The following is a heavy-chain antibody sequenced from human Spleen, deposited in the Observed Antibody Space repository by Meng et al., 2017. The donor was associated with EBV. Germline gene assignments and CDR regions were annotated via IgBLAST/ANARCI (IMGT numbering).Heavy chain of an antibody. V-gene: IGHV1-69*06. Sequence: VQQGCDGNKPGAAVEVSCEAAGGTYMTSANNWVRQDPGQGLECMGGIIPIFGTTNYAQKFQDRLTITADKSTSRLYMELSSLRSDDTGVYFCARQDGGGYSGYFDCWGQGTLVTVSS. J-gene: IGHJ4*02. CDR1: GGTYMTSA. CDR3: ARQDGGGYSGYFDC. D-gene: IGHD4-23*01. CDR2: IIPIFGTT.